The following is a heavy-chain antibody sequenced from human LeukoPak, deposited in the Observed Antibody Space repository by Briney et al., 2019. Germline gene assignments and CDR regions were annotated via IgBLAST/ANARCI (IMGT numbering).Heavy chain of an antibody. J-gene: IGHJ6*02. CDR3: ARQTDVVVVPAATYYYYGMDV. V-gene: IGHV5-51*01. CDR2: IYPGDSDT. D-gene: IGHD2-2*01. Sequence: GESLKISCKGSGYSFTSYWIGWVRQMPGKGLEWMGIIYPGDSDTRYSPSFQGQVTISADKSISTAYLQRSSLKASDTAMYYCARQTDVVVVPAATYYYYGMDVWGQGTTVTVSS. CDR1: GYSFTSYW.